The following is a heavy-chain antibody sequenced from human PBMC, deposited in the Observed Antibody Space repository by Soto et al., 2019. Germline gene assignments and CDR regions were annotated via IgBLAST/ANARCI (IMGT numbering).Heavy chain of an antibody. CDR2: VYLSGHT. D-gene: IGHD3-10*01. V-gene: IGHV4-38-2*02. CDR3: ARARITEVGLGYFDY. Sequence: SETLSLTCTVSGYSVTSGSYWGWFRQPPEKGLEWIGSVYLSGHTYHNPSLMSRVTISIDTSKNQFSLKLTSVTAADTAVYYCARARITEVGLGYFDYWGQGTLVTVSS. CDR1: GYSVTSGSY. J-gene: IGHJ4*02.